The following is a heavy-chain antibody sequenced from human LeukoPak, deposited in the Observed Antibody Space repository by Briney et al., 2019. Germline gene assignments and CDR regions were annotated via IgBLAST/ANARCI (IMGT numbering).Heavy chain of an antibody. CDR3: AEDRTGYCSSTSCYLPAY. D-gene: IGHD2-2*01. V-gene: IGHV3-23*01. Sequence: GSLRLSCAASGFTFSSYAMSWVRQAPGKGLEWVSAISGSGGSTYYADSVKGRFTISRDNSKNTLYLQMNSLRAEDTAVYYCAEDRTGYCSSTSCYLPAYWGQGTLVTVSS. CDR1: GFTFSSYA. CDR2: ISGSGGST. J-gene: IGHJ4*02.